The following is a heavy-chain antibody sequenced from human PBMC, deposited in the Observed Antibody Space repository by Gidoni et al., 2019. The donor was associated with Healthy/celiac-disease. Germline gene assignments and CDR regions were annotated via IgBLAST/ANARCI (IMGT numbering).Heavy chain of an antibody. CDR1: GFTSSTYY. Sequence: LVDPGGGLSKPEGPLGLSCAPPGFTSSTYYMSWIRQAPGKGLEWVSYISSSGSTIYYADSVKGRFTISRDNAKNSLYLQMNSLRAEDTAVYYCARGVPRYCSGGSCYLYLFDYWGQGTLVTVSS. CDR2: ISSSGSTI. CDR3: ARGVPRYCSGGSCYLYLFDY. D-gene: IGHD2-15*01. V-gene: IGHV3-11*01. J-gene: IGHJ4*02.